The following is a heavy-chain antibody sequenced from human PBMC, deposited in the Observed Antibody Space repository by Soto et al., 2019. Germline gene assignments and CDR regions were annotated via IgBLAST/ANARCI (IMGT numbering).Heavy chain of an antibody. CDR2: IYPGDSDT. CDR3: ARSPRDYDILTDSGLFDY. CDR1: GYSFTSYW. D-gene: IGHD3-9*01. V-gene: IGHV5-51*01. Sequence: PGESLKISCKGSGYSFTSYWIGWVRQMPGKGLEWMGIIYPGDSDTRYSPSFQGQVTISADKSISTAYLQWSSLKASDTAMYYCARSPRDYDILTDSGLFDYWSQGTLVTVSS. J-gene: IGHJ4*02.